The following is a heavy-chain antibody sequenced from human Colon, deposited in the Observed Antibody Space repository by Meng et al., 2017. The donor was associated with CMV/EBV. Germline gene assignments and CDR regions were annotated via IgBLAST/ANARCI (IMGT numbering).Heavy chain of an antibody. CDR3: ARDERTSWELLLDY. V-gene: IGHV1-69*10. CDR2: IIPILGIA. Sequence: SVKVSCKASGYSFTTYGITWVRQAPGQGLEWMGGIIPILGIANYAQKFQGRVTITADKSTSTAYMELSSLRSEDTAVYYCARDERTSWELLLDYWGQGTLVTVSS. J-gene: IGHJ4*02. D-gene: IGHD2-15*01. CDR1: GYSFTTYG.